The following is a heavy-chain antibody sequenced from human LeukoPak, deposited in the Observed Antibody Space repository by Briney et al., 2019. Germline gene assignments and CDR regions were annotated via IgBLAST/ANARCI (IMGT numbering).Heavy chain of an antibody. CDR3: ARDKDGDYVADI. CDR2: IRYDGSNK. D-gene: IGHD4-17*01. J-gene: IGHJ3*02. CDR1: GFTFSSYG. V-gene: IGHV3-30*02. Sequence: GGSLRLSCPASGFTFSSYGMHWVRQAPGKGLEWVAFIRYDGSNKYYADSVKGRFTISRDNSKNTLYLQMNSLRAEDTAVYYCARDKDGDYVADIWGQGTMVTVSS.